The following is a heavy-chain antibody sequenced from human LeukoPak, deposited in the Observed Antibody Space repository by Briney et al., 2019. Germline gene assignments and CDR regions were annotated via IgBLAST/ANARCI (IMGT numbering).Heavy chain of an antibody. CDR3: ARHSFTMVRGAPVDY. Sequence: GESLKISCKGSGYRFTSYWIGWVRQMPGKGVEWMVSIYPGDSDTRYSPSFQGQVTISADKSISTAYLQWSSLKASDTAMYYCARHSFTMVRGAPVDYWGQGTLVTVSS. D-gene: IGHD3-10*01. J-gene: IGHJ4*02. CDR1: GYRFTSYW. CDR2: IYPGDSDT. V-gene: IGHV5-51*01.